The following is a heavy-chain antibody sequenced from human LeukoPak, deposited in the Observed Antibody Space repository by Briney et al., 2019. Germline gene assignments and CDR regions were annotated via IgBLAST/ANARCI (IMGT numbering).Heavy chain of an antibody. CDR2: IYYSGST. CDR1: GGSISSSSYY. D-gene: IGHD3-22*01. J-gene: IGHJ4*02. CDR3: ARVTYYYDSSGYYFNY. V-gene: IGHV4-39*07. Sequence: PSETLSLTCTVSGGSISSSSYYWGWIRQPPGKGLEWIGSIYYSGSTYYNPSLKSRVTISVDTSKNQFSLKPSSVTAADTAVYYCARVTYYYDSSGYYFNYWGQGTLVTVSS.